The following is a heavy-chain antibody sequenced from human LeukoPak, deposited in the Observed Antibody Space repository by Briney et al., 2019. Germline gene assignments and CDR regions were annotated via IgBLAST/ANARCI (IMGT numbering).Heavy chain of an antibody. V-gene: IGHV3-9*01. CDR3: AKDLYSSGWYGVYFDY. D-gene: IGHD6-19*01. CDR1: GFTFDDYA. CDR2: ISWNSGSI. Sequence: GGSLRLSCAASGFTFDDYAMHWVRHAPGKGLEWVSGISWNSGSIGYADSVKGRFTISRDNAKNSLYLQMNSLRAEDTALYYCAKDLYSSGWYGVYFDYWGQGTLVTVSS. J-gene: IGHJ4*02.